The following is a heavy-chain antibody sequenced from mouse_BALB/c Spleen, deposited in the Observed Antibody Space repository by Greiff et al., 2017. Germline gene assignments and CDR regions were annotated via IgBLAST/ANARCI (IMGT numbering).Heavy chain of an antibody. CDR2: ISSGSSTI. J-gene: IGHJ4*01. V-gene: IGHV5-17*02. CDR1: GFTFSSFG. Sequence: EVNVVESGGGLVQPGGSRKLSCAASGFTFSSFGMHWVRQAPEKGLEWVAYISSGSSTIYYADTVKGRFTISRDNPKNTLFLQMTSLRSEDTAMYYCARPGPPYYAMDYWGQGTSVTVSS. D-gene: IGHD3-1*01. CDR3: ARPGPPYYAMDY.